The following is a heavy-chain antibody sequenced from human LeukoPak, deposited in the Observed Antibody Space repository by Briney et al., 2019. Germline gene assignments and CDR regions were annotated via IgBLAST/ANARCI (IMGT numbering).Heavy chain of an antibody. CDR3: ARVNAGLEKHLDVIYP. CDR1: AYSFSYER. V-gene: IGHV3-33*01. Sequence: GGSLRQSCAASAYSFSYERMHRVRQAPGKGLEWVAVIWNDGTNTYYGDSVKGLFTISRDNSKNTVYLQMNSLRAEGRVVYYCARVNAGLEKHLDVIYPWGQGTMVTVAS. CDR2: IWNDGTNT. D-gene: IGHD3-10*01. J-gene: IGHJ3*01.